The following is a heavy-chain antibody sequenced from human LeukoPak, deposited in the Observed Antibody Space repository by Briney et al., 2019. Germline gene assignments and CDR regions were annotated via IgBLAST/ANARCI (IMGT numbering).Heavy chain of an antibody. J-gene: IGHJ6*03. Sequence: ASVKVSCKASGYTFTGYYMHWVRQAPGQGLEWMGWINPNSGGTNYAQKFQGRVTMTRDTSISTAYMELSRLRSDDTAVCYCARSLHSSSWYGYYYYYMDVWGKGTTVTVSS. D-gene: IGHD6-13*01. CDR3: ARSLHSSSWYGYYYYYMDV. CDR2: INPNSGGT. CDR1: GYTFTGYY. V-gene: IGHV1-2*02.